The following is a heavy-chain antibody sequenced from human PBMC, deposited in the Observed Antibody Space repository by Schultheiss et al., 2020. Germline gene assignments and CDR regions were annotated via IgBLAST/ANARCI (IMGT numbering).Heavy chain of an antibody. D-gene: IGHD6-13*01. CDR2: IIPILGIA. Sequence: SVKVSCKASGGTFSSYTISWVRQAPGQGLEWMGRIIPILGIANYAQKFQGRVTITADKSTSTAYMELSSLRSEDTAVYYCARGRQLVRLSYGMDVWGQGATVTVSS. V-gene: IGHV1-69*02. J-gene: IGHJ6*02. CDR1: GGTFSSYT. CDR3: ARGRQLVRLSYGMDV.